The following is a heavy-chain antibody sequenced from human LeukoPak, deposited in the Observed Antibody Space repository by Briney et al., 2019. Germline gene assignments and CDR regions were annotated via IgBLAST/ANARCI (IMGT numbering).Heavy chain of an antibody. D-gene: IGHD3-22*01. V-gene: IGHV3-30*02. Sequence: GGSLRLSCAASGFTFNFYGMHWVRQAPGKGLEWVAFIRYDRSNQYYADSVKGRFTISRDNSKNTVYVQMNSLRAEDTAVYYCAKDFLPYSSGSYAFDYWGQGTLVTVSS. CDR3: AKDFLPYSSGSYAFDY. J-gene: IGHJ4*02. CDR1: GFTFNFYG. CDR2: IRYDRSNQ.